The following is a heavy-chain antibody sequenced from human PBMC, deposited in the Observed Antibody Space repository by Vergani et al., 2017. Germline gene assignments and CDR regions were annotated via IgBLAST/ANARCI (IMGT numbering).Heavy chain of an antibody. J-gene: IGHJ6*02. CDR1: GYTFTGYY. D-gene: IGHD3-9*01. CDR2: INPNSGGT. Sequence: QVQLVQSGAEVKKPGASVKVSCKASGYTFTGYYMHLVRQAPGQGLEWMGWINPNSGGTNYAQKFQGRVTMTRDTSISTAYMELSSLRSEDTAVYYCASPMNYDILTDTYYYGMDVWGQGTTVTVSS. V-gene: IGHV1-2*02. CDR3: ASPMNYDILTDTYYYGMDV.